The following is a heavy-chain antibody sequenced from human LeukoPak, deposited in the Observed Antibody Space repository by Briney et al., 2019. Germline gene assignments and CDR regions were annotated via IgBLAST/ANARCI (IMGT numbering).Heavy chain of an antibody. V-gene: IGHV4-59*01. Sequence: SETLSITCTVSGGSISSYYWSWIRQPPGKGLEWIGYIYYSGSTNYNPSLKSRVTISVDTSKNQFSLKLSSVTAADTAVYYCASLNMAYSLDYWGQGTLVTVSS. J-gene: IGHJ4*02. CDR3: ASLNMAYSLDY. CDR1: GGSISSYY. CDR2: IYYSGST. D-gene: IGHD2-15*01.